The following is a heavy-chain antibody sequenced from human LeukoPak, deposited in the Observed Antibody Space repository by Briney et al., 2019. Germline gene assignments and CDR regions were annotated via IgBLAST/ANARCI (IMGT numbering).Heavy chain of an antibody. J-gene: IGHJ4*02. CDR2: IDPNSGAT. CDR1: GYTFTGYY. D-gene: IGHD3-22*01. Sequence: GASVKVSCKTSGYTFTGYYMHWVRQAPGQGLEWMGWIDPNSGATIYAQKFQGRVTVTRDTSTSTAYMDLSSLRSDDTALYYCARGYYYESSGYYHFDYWGQGTLVTVSS. V-gene: IGHV1-2*02. CDR3: ARGYYYESSGYYHFDY.